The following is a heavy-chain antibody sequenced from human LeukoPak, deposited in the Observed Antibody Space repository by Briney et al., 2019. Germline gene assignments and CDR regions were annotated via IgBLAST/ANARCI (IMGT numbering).Heavy chain of an antibody. CDR2: MNPNSGNT. D-gene: IGHD3-10*01. CDR1: GYTFTNYD. V-gene: IGHV1-8*03. Sequence: GSVKVSCKTSGYTFTNYDINWVRQATGQGVEWMGWMNPNSGNTGYAQKFQGRVTITRDTSISTAYIELSSLRSEDTAVYYCARDGDYYGSGNFDYWGQGTLVTVSS. CDR3: ARDGDYYGSGNFDY. J-gene: IGHJ4*02.